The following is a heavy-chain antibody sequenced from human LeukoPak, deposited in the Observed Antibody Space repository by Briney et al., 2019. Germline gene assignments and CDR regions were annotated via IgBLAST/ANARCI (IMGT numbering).Heavy chain of an antibody. CDR2: MNPNSGNT. D-gene: IGHD1-1*01. CDR3: AREGDYWNDGAY. V-gene: IGHV1-8*01. CDR1: GYTFTSYD. J-gene: IGHJ4*02. Sequence: ASVKVSCKASGYTFTSYDINWVRQATGQGLEWMGWMNPNSGNTGYAQKFQGRVTMTTDTSTNTAYMELRSLRIDDTAVYYCAREGDYWNDGAYWGQGTLVIVSS.